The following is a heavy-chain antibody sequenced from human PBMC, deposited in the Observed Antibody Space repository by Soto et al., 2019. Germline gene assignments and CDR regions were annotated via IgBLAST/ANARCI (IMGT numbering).Heavy chain of an antibody. Sequence: GSLRLSCAASGFTFSSYAMSWVRQAPGKGLEWVSAISGSGGSTYYADSVKGRFTISRDNSKNTLYLQMNSLRAEDTAVYYCAKVMITFGGVIVKSDYYYMDVWGKGTTVTVSS. J-gene: IGHJ6*03. CDR1: GFTFSSYA. CDR2: ISGSGGST. V-gene: IGHV3-23*01. D-gene: IGHD3-16*02. CDR3: AKVMITFGGVIVKSDYYYMDV.